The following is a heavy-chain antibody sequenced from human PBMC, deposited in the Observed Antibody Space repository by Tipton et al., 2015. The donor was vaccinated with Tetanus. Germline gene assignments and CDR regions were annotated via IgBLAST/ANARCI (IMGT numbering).Heavy chain of an antibody. D-gene: IGHD6-19*01. V-gene: IGHV4-4*07. Sequence: LRLSCAASGGSISSYCWSWIRQPAGKGLEWIGRIYTSGSTNYNPSLKSRVTMSVDTSKNQFSLKLSSVTAADTAVYYCARNTVAGTVTFDYWGQGTLVTVSS. J-gene: IGHJ4*02. CDR1: GGSISSYC. CDR3: ARNTVAGTVTFDY. CDR2: IYTSGST.